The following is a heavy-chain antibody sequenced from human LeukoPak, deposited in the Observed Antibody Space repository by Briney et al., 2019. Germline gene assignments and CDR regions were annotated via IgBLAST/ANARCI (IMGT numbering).Heavy chain of an antibody. D-gene: IGHD2-2*01. J-gene: IGHJ6*02. CDR1: GFTFSNYG. CDR2: IWSDGSNK. CDR3: AREYCSSTSCYGMDV. V-gene: IGHV3-33*01. Sequence: GGSLRLSCAASGFTFSNYGMHWVRQAPGKGLEWVAIIWSDGSNKYYADSVKGRFTISRDNSKNTLYLQMNSLRAEDTAVYYCAREYCSSTSCYGMDVWGQGTTVTVSS.